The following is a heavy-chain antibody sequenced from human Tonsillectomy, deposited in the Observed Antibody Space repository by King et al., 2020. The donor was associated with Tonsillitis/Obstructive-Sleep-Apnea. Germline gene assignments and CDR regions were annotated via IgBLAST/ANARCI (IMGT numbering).Heavy chain of an antibody. J-gene: IGHJ6*03. CDR2: ISLSGST. V-gene: IGHV4-4*02. D-gene: IGHD3-3*01. CDR3: ARTHYDFWSGYSSYYYMDV. CDR1: GGSISSSNW. Sequence: VQLQESGPGLVKPSGTLSLTCAVSGGSISSSNWWSWVRQPPGKGLEGIGGISLSGSTNYNPSLKSLVTISVDKSKNQFSLKLSSVTAADTAVYYCARTHYDFWSGYSSYYYMDVWGKGTTVTVSS.